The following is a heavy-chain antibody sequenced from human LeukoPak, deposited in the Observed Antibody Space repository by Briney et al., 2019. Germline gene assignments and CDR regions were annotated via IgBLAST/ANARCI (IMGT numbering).Heavy chain of an antibody. CDR3: ARGPPTDWVPFDY. D-gene: IGHD3-9*01. J-gene: IGHJ4*02. CDR1: GFTFSSYW. CDR2: INSDGSST. V-gene: IGHV3-74*01. Sequence: GGSLRLSCAASGFTFSSYWMHWVRQAPGKGLVWVSRINSDGSSTSYADSVKGRFTISRDNAKNTLYLQMNSLRAEDTAVNYCARGPPTDWVPFDYWGQGTLVTVSS.